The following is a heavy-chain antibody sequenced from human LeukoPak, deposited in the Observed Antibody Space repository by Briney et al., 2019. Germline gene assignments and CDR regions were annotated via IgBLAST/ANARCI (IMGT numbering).Heavy chain of an antibody. D-gene: IGHD1-26*01. Sequence: SGTLSLTCTVSGGSISSYYWSWIRQPPGKGLEWIGYIYYSGSTNYNPSLKSRVTMSVDTSKNQFSLKLSSVTAADTAVYYCARDKGGGGSYSDYWGQGTLVTVSS. CDR3: ARDKGGGGSYSDY. CDR2: IYYSGST. V-gene: IGHV4-59*12. J-gene: IGHJ4*02. CDR1: GGSISSYY.